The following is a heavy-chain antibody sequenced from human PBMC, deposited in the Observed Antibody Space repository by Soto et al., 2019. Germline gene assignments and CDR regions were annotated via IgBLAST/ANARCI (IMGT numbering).Heavy chain of an antibody. CDR2: ISPKSGNT. D-gene: IGHD3-22*01. V-gene: IGHV1-18*01. CDR3: VKDRDSNSWPSRGV. J-gene: IGHJ6*01. Sequence: QVHLVQSGAEVKKPGASVNVSCKTSGYTFTRNGISWVRQAPGQGLEWMGWISPKSGNTKYAQKFQGRVIMTTDTSTSTAYMELRSLRSDDTAVYFCVKDRDSNSWPSRGVWGRGTTVTASS. CDR1: GYTFTRNG.